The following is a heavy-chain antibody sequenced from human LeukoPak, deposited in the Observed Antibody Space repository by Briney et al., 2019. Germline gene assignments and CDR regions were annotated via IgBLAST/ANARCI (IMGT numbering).Heavy chain of an antibody. Sequence: GGSLRLSCAASGFTFSSYSMNWVRQAPGKGLEWVSSISSSSSYIYYADSVKGRFTISRGNAKNSLYLQMNSLRAEDTGFYYCAKGKRNDFRSGWGYGMDVWGQGTTVTVSS. D-gene: IGHD3-3*01. V-gene: IGHV3-21*03. CDR1: GFTFSSYS. CDR3: AKGKRNDFRSGWGYGMDV. CDR2: ISSSSSYI. J-gene: IGHJ6*02.